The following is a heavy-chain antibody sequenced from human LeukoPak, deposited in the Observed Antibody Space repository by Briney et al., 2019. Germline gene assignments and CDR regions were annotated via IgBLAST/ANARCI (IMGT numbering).Heavy chain of an antibody. CDR2: MNPNSGNT. V-gene: IGHV1-8*01. D-gene: IGHD2-8*02. J-gene: IGHJ6*02. Sequence: GASVKVSCKASGYTSTSYDINWVRQATGQGLEWMGWMNPNSGNTGYAQKFQGRVTMTRNTSISTAYMELSSLRSEDTAVYYCARAVVRVGYYYYGMDVWGQGTTVTVSS. CDR3: ARAVVRVGYYYYGMDV. CDR1: GYTSTSYD.